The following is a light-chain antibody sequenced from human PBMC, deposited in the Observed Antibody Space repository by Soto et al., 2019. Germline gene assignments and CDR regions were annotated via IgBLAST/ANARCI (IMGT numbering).Light chain of an antibody. J-gene: IGLJ1*01. CDR1: NIGSKS. CDR2: YDS. Sequence: SYELTQPPSVSVAPGKTATITCGGDNIGSKSVHWYQQKPGQAPVLVIYYDSDRPSGIPERFSGSNSGNTATLTIRRVEAGDEADYYCQVWDSSRDYPYVFATGTKLTVL. CDR3: QVWDSSRDYPYV. V-gene: IGLV3-21*04.